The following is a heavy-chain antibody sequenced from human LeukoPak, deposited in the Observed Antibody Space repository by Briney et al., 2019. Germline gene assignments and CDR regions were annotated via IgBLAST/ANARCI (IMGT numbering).Heavy chain of an antibody. J-gene: IGHJ4*02. D-gene: IGHD3-10*01. CDR2: ISSSSSYT. CDR1: GFTFSNYT. V-gene: IGHV3-21*01. CDR3: ARGGSGSYCVDY. Sequence: PGGSLRLSCAASGFTFSNYTMNWVRQAPGKGLEWVSSISSSSSYTYYADSVKGRFTISRDNAKNSLYLQMNSLRAEDTAVYYCARGGSGSYCVDYWGQGTLVTVSS.